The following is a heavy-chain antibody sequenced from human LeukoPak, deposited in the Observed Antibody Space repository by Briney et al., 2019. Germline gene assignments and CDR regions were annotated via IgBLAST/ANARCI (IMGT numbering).Heavy chain of an antibody. V-gene: IGHV1-69*13. J-gene: IGHJ4*02. CDR2: IIPIFATA. D-gene: IGHD1-1*01. CDR3: ATQSDWNEFDY. Sequence: ASVKVSCKASGGTFNNYAISWVRQAPGQGPEWMGGIIPIFATAKYAQSFQGRVTITADEPTSTAYMELGGLRSEDTAVYYCATQSDWNEFDYWGQGTLVTVSS. CDR1: GGTFNNYA.